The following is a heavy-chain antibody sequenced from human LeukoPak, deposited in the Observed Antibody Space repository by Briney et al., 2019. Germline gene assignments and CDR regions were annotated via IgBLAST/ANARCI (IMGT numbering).Heavy chain of an antibody. J-gene: IGHJ4*02. CDR2: IYHSGST. D-gene: IGHD3-9*01. CDR3: ARVGRDIFQIRIEYYFDY. Sequence: SETLSLTCAVSGGSISSGGYSWSWIRQPPGKGLEWIGYIYHSGSTYYNPSLKSRVTISVDRSKNQFSLKLSSVTAADTAVYYCARVGRDIFQIRIEYYFDYWGQGTLVTVSS. V-gene: IGHV4-30-2*01. CDR1: GGSISSGGYS.